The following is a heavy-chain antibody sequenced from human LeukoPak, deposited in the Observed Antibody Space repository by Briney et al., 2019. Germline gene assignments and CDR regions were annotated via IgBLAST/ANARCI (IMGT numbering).Heavy chain of an antibody. Sequence: GGSLRLSCAASGFTFSSYAMSWVRQAPGKGLEWVSAISGSGGSTYYADSEKGRFTISRDNSKNTLYLQMNSLGAEDTAVYYCAKDMYYDSSGPVFDYWGQGTLVTVSS. V-gene: IGHV3-23*01. CDR3: AKDMYYDSSGPVFDY. CDR2: ISGSGGST. CDR1: GFTFSSYA. J-gene: IGHJ4*02. D-gene: IGHD3-22*01.